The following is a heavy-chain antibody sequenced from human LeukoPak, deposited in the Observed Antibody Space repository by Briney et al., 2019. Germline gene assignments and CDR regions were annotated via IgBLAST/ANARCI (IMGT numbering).Heavy chain of an antibody. Sequence: SETLSLTCTVSGASVSGSAYYWGWIRQPPGKGLEWIGNIYYSGSTYYNESLESRVTISIDTSKNQFSLKLNSVTAADTAMYYCAKSGGYGLIDYWGQGALVTVSS. V-gene: IGHV4-39*01. J-gene: IGHJ4*02. CDR1: GASVSGSAYY. D-gene: IGHD1-26*01. CDR3: AKSGGYGLIDY. CDR2: IYYSGST.